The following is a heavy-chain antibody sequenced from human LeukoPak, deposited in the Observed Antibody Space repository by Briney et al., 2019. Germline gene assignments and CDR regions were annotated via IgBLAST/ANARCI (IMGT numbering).Heavy chain of an antibody. CDR2: ISGCGGST. V-gene: IGHV3-23*01. Sequence: GGSLRLLCGPCGLPYRSYAMSWVRQAPGKGLEWASAISGCGGSTLHADSVKGRFTISRDNSKNTLYLQMNSLRAEDTAVYYCAKEGDGGGTVYWGQRKLGTVSS. CDR1: GLPYRSYA. CDR3: AKEGDGGGTVY. D-gene: IGHD2-15*01. J-gene: IGHJ4*02.